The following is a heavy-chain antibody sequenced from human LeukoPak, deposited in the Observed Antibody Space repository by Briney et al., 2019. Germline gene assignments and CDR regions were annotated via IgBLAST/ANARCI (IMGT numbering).Heavy chain of an antibody. Sequence: PSETLSLTCAVYGGSFSGYYWDWIRQPPGKGLEWIGSVYYTGSTDYNSSLKSRVTISVDTSKNQFSLRLSSVTAADTAVYYCARRYCTGGTCYSDRGAFDIWGQGTMVTVSS. CDR1: GGSFSGYY. J-gene: IGHJ3*02. CDR2: VYYTGST. CDR3: ARRYCTGGTCYSDRGAFDI. V-gene: IGHV4-34*01. D-gene: IGHD2-15*01.